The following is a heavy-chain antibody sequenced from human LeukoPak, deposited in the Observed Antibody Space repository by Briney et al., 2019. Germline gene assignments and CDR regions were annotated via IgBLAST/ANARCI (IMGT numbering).Heavy chain of an antibody. Sequence: SETLSLTCTVSGGTISSSRYYWGWVRQPPGKRLEWIGSIYYSGSTYYNPSLKSRVTISVDTSKNQFSLKLNSVTAADTAVYYCARLIIYYYGSWSYPQPFDYWGQGTLVSVSS. CDR1: GGTISSSRYY. J-gene: IGHJ4*02. CDR3: ARLIIYYYGSWSYPQPFDY. D-gene: IGHD3-10*01. V-gene: IGHV4-39*01. CDR2: IYYSGST.